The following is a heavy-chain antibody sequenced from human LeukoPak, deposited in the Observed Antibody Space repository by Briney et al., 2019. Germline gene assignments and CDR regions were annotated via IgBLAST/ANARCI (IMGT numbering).Heavy chain of an antibody. V-gene: IGHV1-8*01. CDR3: ATAGGTNNDY. CDR2: MNPNSGNT. D-gene: IGHD1/OR15-1a*01. CDR1: GYTFASYE. Sequence: ASVKVSCKASGYTFASYEINWVRQAAGQGLEWMGWMNPNSGNTAYAQKFQGRVTMTRNISIRTAYMELSSLIFDDTAVYYCATAGGTNNDYWGQGTLVTVSS. J-gene: IGHJ4*02.